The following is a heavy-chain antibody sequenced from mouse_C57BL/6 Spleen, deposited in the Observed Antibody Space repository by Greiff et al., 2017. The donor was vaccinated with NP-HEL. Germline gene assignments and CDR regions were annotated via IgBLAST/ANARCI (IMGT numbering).Heavy chain of an antibody. D-gene: IGHD2-4*01. CDR2: ISSGSSTI. CDR3: ARAYDYDSFAY. V-gene: IGHV5-17*01. Sequence: EVMLVESGGGLVKPGGSLKLSCAASGFTFSDYGMHWVRQAPEKGLEWVAYISSGSSTIYYVDTVKGRFTISRDNAKNTLFLQMTSLRSEDTAMYYCARAYDYDSFAYWGHGTLVTVSA. CDR1: GFTFSDYG. J-gene: IGHJ3*01.